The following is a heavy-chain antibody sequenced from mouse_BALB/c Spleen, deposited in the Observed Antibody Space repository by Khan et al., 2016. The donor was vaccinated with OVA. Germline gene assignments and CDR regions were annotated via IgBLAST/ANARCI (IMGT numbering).Heavy chain of an antibody. CDR3: VRRGNYYGSFYWYFDV. D-gene: IGHD1-1*01. CDR2: IWTGGGT. J-gene: IGHJ1*01. Sequence: QVQLTPSVPGLVAPSQSLSITCTVSGFSLTSYDISWIRQPPGKGLEWLGVIWTGGGTNYNSAFMSRLSISKDNSKSQVFLKMNSLQSDDTAIYYCVRRGNYYGSFYWYFDVWGAGTTVTVSS. V-gene: IGHV2-9-2*01. CDR1: GFSLTSYD.